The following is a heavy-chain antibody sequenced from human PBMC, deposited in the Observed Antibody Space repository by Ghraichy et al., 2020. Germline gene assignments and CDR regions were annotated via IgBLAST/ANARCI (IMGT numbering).Heavy chain of an antibody. CDR2: IYYSGST. CDR3: ASNNPVLYYYGMDV. V-gene: IGHV4-31*03. J-gene: IGHJ6*02. Sequence: SETLSLTCTVSGGSISSGGYYWSWIRQHPGKGLEWIGYIYYSGSTYYNPSLKSRVTISVDTSKNQFSLKLSSVTAADTAVYYCASNNPVLYYYGMDVWGQGTTVTVSS. CDR1: GGSISSGGYY. D-gene: IGHD1/OR15-1a*01.